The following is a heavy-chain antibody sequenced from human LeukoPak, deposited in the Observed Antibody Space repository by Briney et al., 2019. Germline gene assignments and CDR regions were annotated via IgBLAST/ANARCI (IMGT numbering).Heavy chain of an antibody. J-gene: IGHJ4*02. CDR2: IKSKTDGGTT. V-gene: IGHV3-15*01. CDR3: TTKVGYSYGYIDY. D-gene: IGHD5-18*01. Sequence: KPGGSLRLSCAASGFTFSNAWMSWVRQAPGKGLEWDGRIKSKTDGGTTDYASPVKGRFTISRDDSKNTLYLQMNSLKTEDTAVYYCTTKVGYSYGYIDYWGQGTLVTVSS. CDR1: GFTFSNAW.